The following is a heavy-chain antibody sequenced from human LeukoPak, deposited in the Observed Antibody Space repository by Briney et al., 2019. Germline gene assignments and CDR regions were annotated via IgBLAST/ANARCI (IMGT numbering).Heavy chain of an antibody. CDR1: GFTFSSYS. CDR2: IKSKTDGGTT. CDR3: TTEGLRFLEWPF. D-gene: IGHD3-3*01. V-gene: IGHV3-15*01. J-gene: IGHJ4*02. Sequence: GGSLRLSCAASGFTFSSYSMNWVRQAPGKGLEWVGRIKSKTDGGTTDYAAPVKGRFTISRDDSKNTLYLQMNSLKTEDTAVYYCTTEGLRFLEWPFGGQGTLSPSPQ.